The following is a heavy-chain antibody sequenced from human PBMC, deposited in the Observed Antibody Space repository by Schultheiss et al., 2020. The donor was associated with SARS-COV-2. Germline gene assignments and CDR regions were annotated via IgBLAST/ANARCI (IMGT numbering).Heavy chain of an antibody. J-gene: IGHJ4*02. CDR2: INHSGST. CDR3: ARGGVVTGASH. V-gene: IGHV4-34*01. Sequence: SQTLSLTCAVYGGSFSGYYWSWIRQPPGKGLEWIGEINHSGSTNYNPSLKSRVTISVDKSKNQFSLKLSSVTAADTAVYYCARGGVVTGASHWGQGTLVTVSS. CDR1: GGSFSGYY. D-gene: IGHD1-20*01.